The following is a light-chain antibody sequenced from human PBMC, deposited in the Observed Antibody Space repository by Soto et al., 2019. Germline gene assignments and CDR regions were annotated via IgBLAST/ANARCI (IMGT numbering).Light chain of an antibody. CDR1: STDVGGYNY. Sequence: QSALTQPASVSGSPGQSITISCTGSSTDVGGYNYVSWHQQHPGKAPKLMIFDVTKRPSGVSNRFSGSKSGDTASLTISGLQAEDEADYYCSSYTRDKTVLFGGGTKVIVL. CDR2: DVT. V-gene: IGLV2-14*03. CDR3: SSYTRDKTVL. J-gene: IGLJ2*01.